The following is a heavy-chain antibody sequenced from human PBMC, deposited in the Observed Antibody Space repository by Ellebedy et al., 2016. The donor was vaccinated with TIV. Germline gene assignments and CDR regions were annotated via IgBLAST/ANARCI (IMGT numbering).Heavy chain of an antibody. J-gene: IGHJ5*02. CDR3: ARDSFGDSYVFDP. CDR2: INPNSGGT. D-gene: IGHD2-21*02. CDR1: GYTFIGYY. V-gene: IGHV1-2*02. Sequence: AASVKVSCKASGYTFIGYYMHWVRQAPGQGLEWMGWINPNSGGTTYSQKFQGRVTMTRDTSISTAYMELGRLTSDDTAVYYSARDSFGDSYVFDPWGQGTLVTVSS.